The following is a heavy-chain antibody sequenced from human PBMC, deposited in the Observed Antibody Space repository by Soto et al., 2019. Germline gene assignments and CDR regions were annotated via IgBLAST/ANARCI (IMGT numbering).Heavy chain of an antibody. CDR2: ISWNSGSI. Sequence: EVQLVESGGGLVQPGRSLRLSCAASGFTFDDYAMHWVRQAPGKGLEWVSGISWNSGSIGYADSVKGRFTISRDNAKNSLYLQMNSLRAEDTALYYCAKDSEILWFGGSWFDPWGQGTLVTVSS. J-gene: IGHJ5*02. CDR1: GFTFDDYA. CDR3: AKDSEILWFGGSWFDP. V-gene: IGHV3-9*01. D-gene: IGHD3-10*01.